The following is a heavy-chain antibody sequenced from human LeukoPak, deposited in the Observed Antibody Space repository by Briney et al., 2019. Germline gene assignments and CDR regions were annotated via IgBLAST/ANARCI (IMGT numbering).Heavy chain of an antibody. CDR1: GYTFTSYY. Sequence: ALVKVSCKASGYTFTSYYMHWVRQAPGQGLEWMAIINPSGGSTSYAQTFQGTVTMTRDTSTSTVYIELSSLRSEDTAVYYCARGVVVAATPHAFDIWGQGTMVTVSS. CDR2: INPSGGST. CDR3: ARGVVVAATPHAFDI. D-gene: IGHD2-15*01. J-gene: IGHJ3*02. V-gene: IGHV1-46*01.